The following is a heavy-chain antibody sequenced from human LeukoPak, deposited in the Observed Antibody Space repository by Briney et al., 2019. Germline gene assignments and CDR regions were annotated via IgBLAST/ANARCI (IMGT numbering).Heavy chain of an antibody. Sequence: SETLSLTCTVSGGSINSYYWSWIRQPPGKGLEWMGYIYTSRSTNYNPSLKSRVTISVDTSKNQFSLKLSSVTAADTAVYSCARHGVAQYYFAYWGQGTLVTVSS. CDR3: ARHGVAQYYFAY. V-gene: IGHV4-4*09. J-gene: IGHJ4*02. CDR1: GGSINSYY. D-gene: IGHD2-15*01. CDR2: IYTSRST.